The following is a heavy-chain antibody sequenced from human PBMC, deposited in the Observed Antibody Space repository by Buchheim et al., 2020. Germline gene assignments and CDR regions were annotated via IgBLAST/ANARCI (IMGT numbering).Heavy chain of an antibody. CDR1: GGSISSGSYY. CDR3: ARDQELNWFDP. J-gene: IGHJ5*02. V-gene: IGHV4-61*02. Sequence: QVQLQESGPGLVKPSQTLSLTCTVSGGSISSGSYYWSWIRQPAGKGLEWIGRSYKSGSTNYNPSPKSRVTISVDTSKNQFSLKLTSVTAADTAVYYCARDQELNWFDPWGQGTL. D-gene: IGHD1-26*01. CDR2: SYKSGST.